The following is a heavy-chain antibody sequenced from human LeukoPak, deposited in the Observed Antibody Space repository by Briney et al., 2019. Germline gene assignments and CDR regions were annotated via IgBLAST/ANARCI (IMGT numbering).Heavy chain of an antibody. J-gene: IGHJ1*01. D-gene: IGHD3-22*01. CDR3: ASVSYDTSLQH. V-gene: IGHV4-31*03. CDR1: GGSISSGGYF. Sequence: PSQTLSLTCTVSGGSISSGGYFWSWIRQHPGKGLEWIGYIYYSGSTYYNPSLKGRVTISVDTSKNQFSLRLSSVTAADTAIYCCASVSYDTSLQHWGQGTLVTVSS. CDR2: IYYSGST.